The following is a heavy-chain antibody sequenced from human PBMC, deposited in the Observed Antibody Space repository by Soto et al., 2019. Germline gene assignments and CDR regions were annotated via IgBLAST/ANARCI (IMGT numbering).Heavy chain of an antibody. CDR1: GYAFTTYG. V-gene: IGHV1-18*01. CDR2: ISAHNGNT. Sequence: QVHLVQSGAEVKKPGASVKVSCKGSGYAFTTYGITWVRQAPGQGLEWMGWISAHNGNTNYAQKLQGRVNVTRDTSTSTAYMELRSLRSDDTAVYYCARGRYGDYGGQGAVVTVSS. CDR3: ARGRYGDY. D-gene: IGHD1-1*01. J-gene: IGHJ4*02.